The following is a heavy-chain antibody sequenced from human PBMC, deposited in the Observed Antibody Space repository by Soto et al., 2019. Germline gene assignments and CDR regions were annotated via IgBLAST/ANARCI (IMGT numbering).Heavy chain of an antibody. Sequence: GGSLRLSCAASGFTFSSYNMNWVRQAPGKGLEWIAYISTGGGTIHYADSVKGRFTVSRDNAKNSLDLQMNSLRSEDTAVYYCARARDVYNYGYTYWGQGT. J-gene: IGHJ4*02. D-gene: IGHD5-18*01. CDR1: GFTFSSYN. CDR3: ARARDVYNYGYTY. CDR2: ISTGGGTI. V-gene: IGHV3-48*01.